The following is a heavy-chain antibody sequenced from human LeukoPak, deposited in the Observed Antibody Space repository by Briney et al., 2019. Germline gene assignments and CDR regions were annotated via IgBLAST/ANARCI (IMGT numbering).Heavy chain of an antibody. D-gene: IGHD2-15*01. CDR2: INHSGST. Sequence: SETLSLTCAVYGGSFSGYYWSWIRQPPGKGLEWIGEINHSGSTNYNPSLKSRVTKSVDTSKNQFSLKLSSVTAADTAVYYCARVFRWSQPAYYYYYYMDVWGKGTTVTVSS. CDR1: GGSFSGYY. CDR3: ARVFRWSQPAYYYYYYMDV. V-gene: IGHV4-34*01. J-gene: IGHJ6*03.